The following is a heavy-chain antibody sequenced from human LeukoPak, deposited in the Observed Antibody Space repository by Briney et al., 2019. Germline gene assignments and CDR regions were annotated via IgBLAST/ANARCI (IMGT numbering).Heavy chain of an antibody. CDR1: GYTFTSYG. CDR2: ISAYNGNT. Sequence: ASVKVSCNASGYTFTSYGISWVRQAPGQGLEWMGWISAYNGNTNYAQRLQGRVTMTTDTSTSTAYMELRSLRSDDTAVYYCARGSTSHYYYYYGMDVWGQGTTVTVSS. D-gene: IGHD2-2*01. CDR3: ARGSTSHYYYYYGMDV. J-gene: IGHJ6*02. V-gene: IGHV1-18*01.